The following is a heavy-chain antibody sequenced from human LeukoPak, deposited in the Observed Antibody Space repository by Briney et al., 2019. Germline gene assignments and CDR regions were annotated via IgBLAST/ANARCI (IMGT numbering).Heavy chain of an antibody. Sequence: ASVKVSCKASGYTFTGYYMHWVRQAPGQGLEWMGWINPNSGGTNSAQKFQGRVTMTRDTSISTVCMELSRLRSDDTAVYYCARAFRGYYYDSSGYPYFDYWGQGALVTVSS. CDR3: ARAFRGYYYDSSGYPYFDY. CDR1: GYTFTGYY. CDR2: INPNSGGT. J-gene: IGHJ4*02. D-gene: IGHD3-22*01. V-gene: IGHV1-2*02.